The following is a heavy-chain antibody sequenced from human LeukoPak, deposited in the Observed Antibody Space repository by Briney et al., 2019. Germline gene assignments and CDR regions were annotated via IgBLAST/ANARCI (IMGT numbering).Heavy chain of an antibody. V-gene: IGHV5-51*01. CDR1: GYSFTSYW. Sequence: GESLKISCKGSGYSFTSYWIGWVRQMPGKGLEWMGIIYPGDSDARYSPSFQGQVTISADKSISTAYLQWSSLKASDTAMYYCARQGGLDYGGNSDAFDIWGQGTMVTVSS. J-gene: IGHJ3*02. CDR3: ARQGGLDYGGNSDAFDI. CDR2: IYPGDSDA. D-gene: IGHD4-23*01.